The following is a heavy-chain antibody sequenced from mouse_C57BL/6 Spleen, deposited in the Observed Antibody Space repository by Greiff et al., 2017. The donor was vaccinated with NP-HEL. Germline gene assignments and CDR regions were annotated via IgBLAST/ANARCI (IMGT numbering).Heavy chain of an antibody. CDR1: GFTFSDYY. CDR2: INYDGSST. V-gene: IGHV5-16*01. CDR3: ARDTLYYAMDY. J-gene: IGHJ4*01. Sequence: EVQRVESEGGLVQPGSSMKLSCTASGFTFSDYYMAWVRQVPEKGLEWVANINYDGSSTYYLDSLKSRFIISRDNAKNILYLQMSSLKSEDTATYYCARDTLYYAMDYWGQGTSVTVSS.